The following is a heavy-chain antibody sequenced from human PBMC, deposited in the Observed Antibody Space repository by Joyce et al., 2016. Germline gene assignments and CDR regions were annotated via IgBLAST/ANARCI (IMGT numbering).Heavy chain of an antibody. CDR1: GYSFTAYW. J-gene: IGHJ4*02. D-gene: IGHD4-11*01. CDR2: SDPGDSDT. V-gene: IGHV5-51*01. CDR3: ASLHYLTVTTSVGY. Sequence: EVQLVQSGAEVKKPGESLKISCKVSGYSFTAYWIGWVRQMPGKGLGWMGISDPGDSDTRYSPAFQGQVTISADKAISTAYLQWSSLKASDTAMYYCASLHYLTVTTSVGYWGQGTLVTVSS.